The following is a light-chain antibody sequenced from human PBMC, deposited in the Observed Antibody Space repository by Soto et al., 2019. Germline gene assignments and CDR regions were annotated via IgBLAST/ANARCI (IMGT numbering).Light chain of an antibody. J-gene: IGLJ1*01. V-gene: IGLV2-23*01. CDR2: EGT. CDR1: SSDVGTYNL. Sequence: ALTQPASVSGSPGQSITISCTGTSSDVGTYNLVSWYQQHPGKAPKLMVYEGTKRPSGVSNRFSGSKSGNTASLTISGLQAEDEADYYCCSYVGSSTYVFGTGTKVTVL. CDR3: CSYVGSSTYV.